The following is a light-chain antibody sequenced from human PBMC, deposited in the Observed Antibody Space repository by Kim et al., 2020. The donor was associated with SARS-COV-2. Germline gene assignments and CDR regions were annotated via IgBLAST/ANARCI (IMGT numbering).Light chain of an antibody. V-gene: IGKV3D-15*02. CDR1: QSVSSY. CDR2: GAS. CDR3: QQYDNSPIT. Sequence: PPGERATLSCRASQSVSSYLAWYQQKPGQAPRLLIYGASTRATGIPDRFSGSGSGTDFILTISRLESEDFAVYYCQQYDNSPITFGEGTKVDIK. J-gene: IGKJ4*01.